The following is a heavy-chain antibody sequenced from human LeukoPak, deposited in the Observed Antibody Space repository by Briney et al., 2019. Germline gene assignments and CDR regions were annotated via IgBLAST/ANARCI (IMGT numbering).Heavy chain of an antibody. CDR1: GGSFSGYY. CDR3: AREGSAVWDY. Sequence: PSGTLSLTCAVYGGSFSGYYWSWIRQPPGKGLEWIGEINHSGSTNYNPSLKSRVTISVDTSKNQFSLKLSSVTAADTAVYYCAREGSAVWDYWGQGTLVTVSS. D-gene: IGHD3-16*01. J-gene: IGHJ4*02. V-gene: IGHV4-34*01. CDR2: INHSGST.